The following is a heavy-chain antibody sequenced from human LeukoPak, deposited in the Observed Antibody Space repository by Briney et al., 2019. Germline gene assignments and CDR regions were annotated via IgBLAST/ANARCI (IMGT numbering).Heavy chain of an antibody. CDR2: IKQDGSEK. Sequence: GGSLRLSCAASGFTFSSYWMSWVRQAPGKGLEWVANIKQDGSEKYYVDSVKGRFTISRDNAKNSLYLQMNSLRAEDTAVYYCATLSRITIFGVAEGGIDYWGQGTLVTVSS. CDR1: GFTFSSYW. V-gene: IGHV3-7*01. J-gene: IGHJ4*02. CDR3: ATLSRITIFGVAEGGIDY. D-gene: IGHD3-3*01.